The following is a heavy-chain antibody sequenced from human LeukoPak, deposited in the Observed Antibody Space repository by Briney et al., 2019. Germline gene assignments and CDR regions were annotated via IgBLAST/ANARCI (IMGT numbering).Heavy chain of an antibody. J-gene: IGHJ4*02. V-gene: IGHV3-21*01. CDR1: GFTFSSYS. CDR3: ARDIGLAAAGTEGF. CDR2: TSSSSSYI. D-gene: IGHD6-13*01. Sequence: PGGSLRLSCAASGFTFSSYSMNWVRQAPGKGLEWVSSTSSSSSYIYYADSVKGRFTISRDNAKNSLYLQMNSLRAEDTAVYYCARDIGLAAAGTEGFWGQGTLVTVSS.